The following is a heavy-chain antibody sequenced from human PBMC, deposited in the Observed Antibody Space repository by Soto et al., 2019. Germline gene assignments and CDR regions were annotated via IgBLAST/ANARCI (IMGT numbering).Heavy chain of an antibody. CDR1: GYTFTTYG. Sequence: QVQLEQSAPEVKKPGASVKVSCKASGYTFTTYGISWVRQAPGQALEWLGWINTHNGNTNYAQNLQGRVIMTADTSTNTAYMELRSLRSDDTAIYYCTREGSAPYYYYGMDAWGQGTTVTVSS. V-gene: IGHV1-18*01. J-gene: IGHJ6*02. CDR3: TREGSAPYYYYGMDA. CDR2: INTHNGNT. D-gene: IGHD3-10*01.